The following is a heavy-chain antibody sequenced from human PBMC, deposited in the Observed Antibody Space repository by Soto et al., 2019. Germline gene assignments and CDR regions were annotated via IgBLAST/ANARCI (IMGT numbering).Heavy chain of an antibody. CDR1: GYSFTSYW. V-gene: IGHV5-10-1*01. Sequence: PGESLKISCKGSGYSFTSYWISWVRQMPGKGLEWMGRIDPSDSYTNYSPSFQGHVTISADKSISTAYLQWSSLKASGTAMYYCASGSGSYLNWFDPWGQGTLVTVSS. D-gene: IGHD1-26*01. CDR2: IDPSDSYT. J-gene: IGHJ5*02. CDR3: ASGSGSYLNWFDP.